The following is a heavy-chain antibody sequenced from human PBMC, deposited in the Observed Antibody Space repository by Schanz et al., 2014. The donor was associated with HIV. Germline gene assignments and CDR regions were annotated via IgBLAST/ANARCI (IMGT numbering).Heavy chain of an antibody. D-gene: IGHD4-17*01. CDR1: GFTFSSYG. V-gene: IGHV3-33*08. J-gene: IGHJ1*01. CDR3: VRDESTLTTGDFQD. CDR2: IWYGGSNK. Sequence: VQLLESGGGLVQPGGSLRLSCAASGFTFSSYGMHWVRQAPGKGLEWMAVIWYGGSNKYYADSVKGRFTISRDNANSSLFLQMDSLRPEDTATYYCVRDESTLTTGDFQDWGQGTLVTVSS.